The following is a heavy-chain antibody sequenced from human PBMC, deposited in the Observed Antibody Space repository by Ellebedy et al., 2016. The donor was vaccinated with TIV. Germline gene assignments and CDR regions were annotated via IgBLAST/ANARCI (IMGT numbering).Heavy chain of an antibody. CDR2: VSYDGGDK. CDR1: GFTFRKYA. V-gene: IGHV3-30*07. D-gene: IGHD4-23*01. Sequence: GESLKISCAASGFTFRKYAMHWVRQAPGKGLEWVSIVSYDGGDKNYADSVKGRFTISRDNSENTIYLQINSLRAEDTAVYYCARGTDGGVNFDYWGQGTLVTVSS. J-gene: IGHJ4*02. CDR3: ARGTDGGVNFDY.